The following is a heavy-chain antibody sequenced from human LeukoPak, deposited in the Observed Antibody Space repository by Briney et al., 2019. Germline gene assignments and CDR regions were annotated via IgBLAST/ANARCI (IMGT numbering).Heavy chain of an antibody. D-gene: IGHD3-22*01. CDR2: IYYSGST. CDR3: AKVSDRDSSGYYWGFEY. V-gene: IGHV4-59*08. J-gene: IGHJ4*02. Sequence: SETLSLTCTVSGGSISGHYWSWIRQPPGEGLECIGYIYYSGSTNYNPSLKSRVTISVDTSRNQFSLKLTSVTAADTAVYYCAKVSDRDSSGYYWGFEYWVQGTLVTVSS. CDR1: GGSISGHY.